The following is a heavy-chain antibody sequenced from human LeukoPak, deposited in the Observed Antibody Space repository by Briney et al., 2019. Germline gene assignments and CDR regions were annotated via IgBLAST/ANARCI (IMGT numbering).Heavy chain of an antibody. CDR3: ARAIAARKTKFDY. CDR1: GGSFSGYY. V-gene: IGHV4-34*01. Sequence: SETLSLTCAVYGGSFSGYYWSWIRRPPGKGLEWIGEINHSGSTNYNPSLKSRVTISVDTSKNQFSLKLSSVTAADTAVYYCARAIAARKTKFDYWGQGTLVTVSS. CDR2: INHSGST. D-gene: IGHD6-6*01. J-gene: IGHJ4*02.